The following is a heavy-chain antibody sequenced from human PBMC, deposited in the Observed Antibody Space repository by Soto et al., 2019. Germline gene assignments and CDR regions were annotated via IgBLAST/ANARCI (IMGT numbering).Heavy chain of an antibody. V-gene: IGHV3-21*01. CDR1: GFTFSSYS. D-gene: IGHD6-6*01. J-gene: IGHJ4*02. CDR3: ARDKGPRAARGV. CDR2: ISSSSSYI. Sequence: VQLVESGGGLVKPGGSLRLSCAASGFTFSSYSMNWVRQAPGKGLEWVSSISSSSSYIYYADSVKGRFTISRDNAKNSLYLQMNSLRAEDTAVYYCARDKGPRAARGVWGQGTLVTVSS.